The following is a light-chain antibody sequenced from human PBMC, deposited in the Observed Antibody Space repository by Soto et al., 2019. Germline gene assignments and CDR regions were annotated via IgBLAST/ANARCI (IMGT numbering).Light chain of an antibody. CDR1: SSDVGTYNL. J-gene: IGLJ3*02. Sequence: QSALTQPASVSGSPGQSITISCTGSSSDVGTYNLVSWYQHHPGEAPKLMIYEVSKRPSGVSNRFSGSKSDNTASLTISGLQAEDEADYYCCSYAGSSTLWLFGGGTQLTVL. CDR2: EVS. CDR3: CSYAGSSTLWL. V-gene: IGLV2-23*02.